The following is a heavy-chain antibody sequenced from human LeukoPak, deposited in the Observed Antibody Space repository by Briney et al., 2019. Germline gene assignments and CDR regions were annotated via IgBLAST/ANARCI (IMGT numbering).Heavy chain of an antibody. V-gene: IGHV3-9*01. CDR2: IHWTGGIV. D-gene: IGHD3-10*01. J-gene: IGHJ4*02. CDR1: GFTFGDYS. Sequence: PGGSLRPSCAGSGFTFGDYSMHWVRQAPGKGLEWISGIHWTGGIVAYAASVKGRFTISRDNAKNSLYLEMNSLKPEDTALYYCAKLMVGGLTKSPFDSWGQGTLVTVSS. CDR3: AKLMVGGLTKSPFDS.